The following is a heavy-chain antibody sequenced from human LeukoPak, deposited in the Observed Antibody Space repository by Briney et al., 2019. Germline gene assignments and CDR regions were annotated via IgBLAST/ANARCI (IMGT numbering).Heavy chain of an antibody. Sequence: SVKVSCKASGGTFSGYAISWVRQAPGQGLEWMGGIIPIFGTANYAQKFQGRVTITADRSTSTAYMELSSLRSEDTAVYYCASDNSGYDAFDYWGQGTLVTVSS. CDR3: ASDNSGYDAFDY. CDR2: IIPIFGTA. D-gene: IGHD5-12*01. V-gene: IGHV1-69*06. J-gene: IGHJ4*02. CDR1: GGTFSGYA.